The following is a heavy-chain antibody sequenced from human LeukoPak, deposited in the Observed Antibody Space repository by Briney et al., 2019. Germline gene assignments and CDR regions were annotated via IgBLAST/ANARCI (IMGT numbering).Heavy chain of an antibody. CDR2: INYSGNT. D-gene: IGHD3-22*01. Sequence: PSETLSPTCTVSGGSTGSAGYYWSWIRQHPGKGLEWIAYINYSGNTYHNPSLKSRVTISVDTSRNQFSLKLNSVTAADTAIYYCASMSGYYSKFDYWGQGTLVTVSS. J-gene: IGHJ4*02. CDR1: GGSTGSAGYY. CDR3: ASMSGYYSKFDY. V-gene: IGHV4-31*03.